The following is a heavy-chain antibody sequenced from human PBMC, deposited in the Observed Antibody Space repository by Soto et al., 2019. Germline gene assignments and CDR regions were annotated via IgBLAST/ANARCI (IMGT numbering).Heavy chain of an antibody. CDR3: ALAGYDSNYYAVTPGSAGHV. Sequence: QVQLVVSGGGLVKPGGSLRISCAASGFTFSDYYISWIRQAPGKGLEWVSYISSSGSIIYYADSVKGRFTISRDNAKNSLYRQMNSLRAEDTAVYYCALAGYDSNYYAVTPGSAGHVWGQGTLVTVSS. D-gene: IGHD4-4*01. CDR2: ISSSGSII. CDR1: GFTFSDYY. V-gene: IGHV3-11*01. J-gene: IGHJ4*02.